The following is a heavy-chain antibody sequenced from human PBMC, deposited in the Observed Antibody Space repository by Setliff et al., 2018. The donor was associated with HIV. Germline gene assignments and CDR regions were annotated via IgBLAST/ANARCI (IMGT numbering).Heavy chain of an antibody. Sequence: PGGSLRLSCAASGFTFSSNAMSWVRQAPGKGLEWVSGMTNNGGTTYYAESVKGRFTISRDSSRDTLYLQMNSLRVEDTAIYFCAKDILGMPVAGGFDYWGPGTLVTVSS. CDR2: MTNNGGTT. CDR1: GFTFSSNA. J-gene: IGHJ4*02. CDR3: AKDILGMPVAGGFDY. V-gene: IGHV3-23*01. D-gene: IGHD6-19*01.